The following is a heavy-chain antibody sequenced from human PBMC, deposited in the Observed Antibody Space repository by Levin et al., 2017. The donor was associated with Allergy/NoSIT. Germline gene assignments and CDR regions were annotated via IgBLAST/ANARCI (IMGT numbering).Heavy chain of an antibody. D-gene: IGHD6-6*01. V-gene: IGHV3-9*01. CDR2: ISWNSGSI. J-gene: IGHJ4*02. CDR1: GFTFDDYA. CDR3: AKGSQVARPIDY. Sequence: SCAASGFTFDDYAMHWVRQAPGKGLEWVSGISWNSGSIGYADSVKGRFTISRDNAKNSLHLQMNSLRAEDTALYYCAKGSQVARPIDYWGQGTLVTVSS.